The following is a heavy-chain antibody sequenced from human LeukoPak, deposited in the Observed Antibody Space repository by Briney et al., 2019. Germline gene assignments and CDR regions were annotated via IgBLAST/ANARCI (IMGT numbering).Heavy chain of an antibody. V-gene: IGHV3-30-3*01. J-gene: IGHJ4*02. D-gene: IGHD6-19*01. Sequence: PGGSLRLSCAASGFTFSDYAIHWVRQAPGKGLEWVAIISFDGSNKYYADSVKGRFTISRDNFKNTLYLQMNSLRAEHTAVYYCARKFGYDSGWYSDYWGQGTLVTVSS. CDR3: ARKFGYDSGWYSDY. CDR1: GFTFSDYA. CDR2: ISFDGSNK.